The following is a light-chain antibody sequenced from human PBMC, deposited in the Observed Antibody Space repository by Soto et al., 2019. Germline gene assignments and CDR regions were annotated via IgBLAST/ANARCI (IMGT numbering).Light chain of an antibody. V-gene: IGLV2-14*01. CDR3: SSYTISNAWV. J-gene: IGLJ3*02. CDR2: DVN. Sequence: QSALTQPASVSGSPGQSITISCTGTSSDVGAYNYVSWCQQHPGKAPKVIIYDVNNRPSGVSNHFSGSKSGNTASLTISGLQAEDEADYYCSSYTISNAWVFGGGTKLTVL. CDR1: SSDVGAYNY.